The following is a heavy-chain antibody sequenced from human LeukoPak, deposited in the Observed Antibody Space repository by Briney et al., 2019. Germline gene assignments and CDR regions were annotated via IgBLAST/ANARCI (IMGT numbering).Heavy chain of an antibody. Sequence: GGSLRLSCAASGFTFSSYGMHWVRQAPGKGLEWVAVIWYDGSNKYYADSVKGRFTISRDNSKNTLYLQMNSLRAEDTAVYYCVKAMVRGFTSISAFDYWGQGTLVTVSS. CDR2: IWYDGSNK. CDR3: VKAMVRGFTSISAFDY. CDR1: GFTFSSYG. V-gene: IGHV3-33*06. J-gene: IGHJ4*02. D-gene: IGHD3-10*01.